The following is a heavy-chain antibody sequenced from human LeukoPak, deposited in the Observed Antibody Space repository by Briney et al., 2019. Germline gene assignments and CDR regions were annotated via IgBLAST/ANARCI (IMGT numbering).Heavy chain of an antibody. J-gene: IGHJ1*01. CDR3: AKDDDWGRYKH. V-gene: IGHV4-39*06. D-gene: IGHD3-16*01. CDR1: GGSIAIRNYY. CDR2: VYSSGSV. Sequence: PSETLSLTCAVSGGSIAIRNYYWAWIRQSPGRGLEWLGSVYSSGSVYYNPSLKSRVTILVDTSKNQFALKLRSVTAANTAVYYCAKDDDWGRYKHWGQGTLVTVSS.